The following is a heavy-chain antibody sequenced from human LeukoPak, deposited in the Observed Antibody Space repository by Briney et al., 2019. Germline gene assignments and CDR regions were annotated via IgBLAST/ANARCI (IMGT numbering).Heavy chain of an antibody. CDR1: GGSISSSSYY. CDR2: IYYSGST. D-gene: IGHD3-10*01. V-gene: IGHV4-39*01. CDR3: ARLQAGHLDY. J-gene: IGHJ4*02. Sequence: SETLSLTCTVSGGSISSSSYYWGWIRQPPGKGLEWIGSIYYSGSTYYNPSLKSRVTISVDTSKNQFSLKLSSVTAADTAVYYCARLQAGHLDYWGQGTLVTVSS.